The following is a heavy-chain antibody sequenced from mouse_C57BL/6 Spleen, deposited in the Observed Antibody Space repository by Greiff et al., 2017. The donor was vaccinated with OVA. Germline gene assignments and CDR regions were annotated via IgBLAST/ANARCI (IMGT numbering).Heavy chain of an antibody. Sequence: VQLQQSGAELVKPGASVKMSCKASGYTFTSYWITWVKQRPGQGLEWIGDIYPGSGSTNYNEKFKSKATLTVDTSSSTAYMQLSSLTSEDSAVYYCARYYGSSGAMDYWGQGTSVTVSS. J-gene: IGHJ4*01. CDR2: IYPGSGST. CDR3: ARYYGSSGAMDY. CDR1: GYTFTSYW. V-gene: IGHV1-55*01. D-gene: IGHD1-1*01.